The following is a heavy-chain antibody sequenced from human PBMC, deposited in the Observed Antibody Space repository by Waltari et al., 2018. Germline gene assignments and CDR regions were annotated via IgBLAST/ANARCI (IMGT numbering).Heavy chain of an antibody. CDR2: IYTSGST. CDR1: GGSISSYY. D-gene: IGHD1-26*01. J-gene: IGHJ3*02. CDR3: RGGGTTNAFDI. V-gene: IGHV4-4*07. Sequence: QVQLQESGPGLVKPSETLSLTCTVSGGSISSYYWSWIRQPAGKGLEWIGRIYTSGSTNFNPSLKSRVTMSVDTSKNQFALKLSSVTAADTAVYYCRGGGTTNAFDIWGQGTMVTVSS.